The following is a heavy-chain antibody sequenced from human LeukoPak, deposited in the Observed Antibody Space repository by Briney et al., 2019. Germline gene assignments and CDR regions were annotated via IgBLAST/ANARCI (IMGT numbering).Heavy chain of an antibody. D-gene: IGHD2-15*01. J-gene: IGHJ4*02. CDR1: GFTFSSYG. CDR3: ARDCSGGSCYDGFDY. Sequence: PGRSLRLSCAASGFTFSSYGMHWVRQAPGRGLECVTVIWYDGSNKYYADSVKGRFTISRDNSKNTLYLQMNSLRAEDTAVYYCARDCSGGSCYDGFDYWGQGTLVTVSS. V-gene: IGHV3-33*01. CDR2: IWYDGSNK.